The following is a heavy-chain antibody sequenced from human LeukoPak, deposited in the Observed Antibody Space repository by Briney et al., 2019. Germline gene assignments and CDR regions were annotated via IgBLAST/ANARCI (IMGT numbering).Heavy chain of an antibody. Sequence: GGSLRLSCVASAFRFSTSGINWVRQAPGKGLAWVSYICSTSSTIYYADSVKGRFTIFRDNAKNSLYLQMNSLRTEDAAVYYCARVERSPSAIYYYYMDVWGKGTTVTVSS. CDR2: ICSTSSTI. CDR1: AFRFSTSG. CDR3: ARVERSPSAIYYYYMDV. D-gene: IGHD6-6*01. J-gene: IGHJ6*03. V-gene: IGHV3-48*01.